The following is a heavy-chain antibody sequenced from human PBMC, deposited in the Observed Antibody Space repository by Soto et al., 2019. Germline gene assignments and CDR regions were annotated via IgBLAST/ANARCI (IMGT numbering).Heavy chain of an antibody. D-gene: IGHD6-19*01. CDR3: ATFMTVTGPGWGRASEY. J-gene: IGHJ4*02. Sequence: GGSLRLSCATSGFTFSGYAMTWVRQAPGKGLNWVSAITSGGDTFFADSVKGRFTISRDHSKNTFYLQMNSLTAEDTAVYYCATFMTVTGPGWGRASEYWGQGTRVTVSS. CDR2: ITSGGDT. V-gene: IGHV3-23*01. CDR1: GFTFSGYA.